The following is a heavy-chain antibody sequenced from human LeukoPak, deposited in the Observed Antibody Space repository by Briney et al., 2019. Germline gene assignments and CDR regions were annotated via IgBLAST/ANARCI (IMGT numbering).Heavy chain of an antibody. CDR2: INPNSGDT. J-gene: IGHJ4*02. CDR1: GYTFTGYY. Sequence: ASVKVSCKASGYTFTGYYMHWVRQAHGQGLEWMGWINPNSGDTNYAQKFQGRVTMTRDTSISTAYMELSRLRSDDTAVFYCARDEGFSSGWYIDYWGQGTLVTVSS. CDR3: ARDEGFSSGWYIDY. D-gene: IGHD6-25*01. V-gene: IGHV1-2*02.